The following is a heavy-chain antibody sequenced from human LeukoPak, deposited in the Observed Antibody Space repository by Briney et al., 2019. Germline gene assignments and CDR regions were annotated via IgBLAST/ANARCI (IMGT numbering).Heavy chain of an antibody. Sequence: GESLKISCKGSGYSFTSYWIAWVRQMPGKGLEWMGIIYPGDPDTRYSPSFQGQVTISADKSISTAYLQWSSLKASDTAMYYCTRRITDGDLDCWGQGTLVTVSS. V-gene: IGHV5-51*01. CDR2: IYPGDPDT. CDR3: TRRITDGDLDC. CDR1: GYSFTSYW. D-gene: IGHD4-17*01. J-gene: IGHJ4*02.